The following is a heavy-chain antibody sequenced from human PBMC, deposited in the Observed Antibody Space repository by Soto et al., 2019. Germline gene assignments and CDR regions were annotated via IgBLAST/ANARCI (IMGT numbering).Heavy chain of an antibody. CDR2: IIPIFGTA. CDR3: ARDRGSGSHPSGDYGMDV. Sequence: SVKVSCKASGGTFSSYAISWVRQAPGQGLEWMGGIIPIFGTANYAQKFQGRVTITADESTSTAYMELSSLRSEDTAVYYCARDRGSGSHPSGDYGMDVWGQGTTVTVSS. D-gene: IGHD3-10*01. V-gene: IGHV1-69*13. CDR1: GGTFSSYA. J-gene: IGHJ6*02.